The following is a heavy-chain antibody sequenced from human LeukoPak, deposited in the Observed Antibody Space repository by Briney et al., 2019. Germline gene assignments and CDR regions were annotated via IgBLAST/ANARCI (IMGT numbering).Heavy chain of an antibody. J-gene: IGHJ4*02. CDR3: ARGGQWLGYFDY. Sequence: ASVKVSCKASGYTFTGYYMHWVRQALGQGLEWMGWINPNSGGTYYAQKFQGRVTMTRDTSISTAYMELSRLRSDDTAVYYCARGGQWLGYFDYWGQGTLVTVSS. CDR2: INPNSGGT. D-gene: IGHD6-19*01. CDR1: GYTFTGYY. V-gene: IGHV1-2*02.